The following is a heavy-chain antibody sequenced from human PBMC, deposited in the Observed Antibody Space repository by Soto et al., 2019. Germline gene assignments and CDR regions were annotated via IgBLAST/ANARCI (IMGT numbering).Heavy chain of an antibody. CDR2: IYPGDSDT. D-gene: IGHD6-13*01. CDR1: GYSFTSYW. J-gene: IGHJ6*02. Sequence: GESLKISCKGSGYSFTSYWIGWVRQMPGKGLEWMGIIYPGDSDTRYSPSFQGQVTISADKSISTAYLQWSSLKASDTAMYYCASTSIAAAGTQVYYYGMDVWGQGTKVTVSS. CDR3: ASTSIAAAGTQVYYYGMDV. V-gene: IGHV5-51*01.